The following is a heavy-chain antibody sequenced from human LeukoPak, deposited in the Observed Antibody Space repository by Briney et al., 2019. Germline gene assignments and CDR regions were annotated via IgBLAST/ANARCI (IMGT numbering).Heavy chain of an antibody. Sequence: GGSLRLSCAASGFTFSTYNMNWVRQAPGKGLEWVSSISSGGGYTYYADSVKGRFTTSRDNAKNSLSLRLDSLRAEDTAVYYCARELQYGSGSYFFDYWGQGTLVTVSS. D-gene: IGHD3-10*01. CDR1: GFTFSTYN. CDR3: ARELQYGSGSYFFDY. CDR2: ISSGGGYT. V-gene: IGHV3-21*06. J-gene: IGHJ4*02.